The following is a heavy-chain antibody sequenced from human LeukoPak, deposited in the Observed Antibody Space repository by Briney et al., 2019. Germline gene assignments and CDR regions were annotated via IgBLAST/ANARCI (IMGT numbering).Heavy chain of an antibody. CDR3: ARDRVRGNANPYFDY. CDR1: GGSISSGGYY. CDR2: IYYSGST. V-gene: IGHV4-61*08. Sequence: SETLSLTCTVSGGSISSGGYYWSWLRQHPGKGLERIGYIYYSGSTNYNPSLKSRVTISIDTSKNQFSLKLSSVTAADTAVYYCARDRVRGNANPYFDYWGQGTLVTVSS. D-gene: IGHD1-1*01. J-gene: IGHJ4*02.